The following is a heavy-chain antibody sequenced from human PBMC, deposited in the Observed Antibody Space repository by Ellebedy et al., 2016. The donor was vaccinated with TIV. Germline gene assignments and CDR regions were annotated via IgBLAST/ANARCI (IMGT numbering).Heavy chain of an antibody. CDR2: ISGSGGTT. CDR1: GFSFGGFA. CDR3: AKCQIGYNSREQFHFEY. V-gene: IGHV3-23*01. J-gene: IGHJ4*02. D-gene: IGHD5-24*01. Sequence: GESLKIFCAASGFSFGGFAMSWVRQAPGKGLEWVSTISGSGGTTYYADSVRGRFTISRDNSKNTLDLQMNSVRAEDTAVYYCAKCQIGYNSREQFHFEYWGQGSLVTVSS.